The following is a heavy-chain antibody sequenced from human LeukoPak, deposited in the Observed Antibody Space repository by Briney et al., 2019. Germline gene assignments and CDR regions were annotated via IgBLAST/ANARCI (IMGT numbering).Heavy chain of an antibody. CDR3: ARQYYGSGSYDESWFDP. CDR2: IYYSGST. CDR1: GGSISSYY. V-gene: IGHV4-59*01. Sequence: SETLSLTCTVSGGSISSYYWSWIRQPPGKGLEWIGYIYYSGSTNYNPSLKSRVTISVDTSKNQFSLKLSSVTAADTAVYYCARQYYGSGSYDESWFDPWGQGTLVTVSS. D-gene: IGHD3-10*01. J-gene: IGHJ5*02.